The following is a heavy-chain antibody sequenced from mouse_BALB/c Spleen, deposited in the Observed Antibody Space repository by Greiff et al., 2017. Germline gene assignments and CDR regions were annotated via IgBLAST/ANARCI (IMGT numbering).Heavy chain of an antibody. CDR2: ISSGGSYT. V-gene: IGHV5-6*01. Sequence: EVKLQESGGDLVKPGGSLKLSCAASGFTFSSYGMSWVRQTPDKRLEWVATISSGGSYTYYPDSVKGRFTISRDNAKNTLYLQMSSLKSEDTAMYYCARETGGLRFAYWGQGTLVTVSA. CDR3: ARETGGLRFAY. J-gene: IGHJ3*01. CDR1: GFTFSSYG. D-gene: IGHD3-1*01.